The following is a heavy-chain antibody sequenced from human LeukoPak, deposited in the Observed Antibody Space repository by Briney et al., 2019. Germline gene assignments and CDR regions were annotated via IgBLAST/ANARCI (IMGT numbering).Heavy chain of an antibody. CDR1: GYTFTSYG. J-gene: IGHJ4*02. CDR2: ISAYNGNT. V-gene: IGHV1-18*01. D-gene: IGHD3-9*01. Sequence: GASVKVSCKASGYTFTSYGISWVRQAPGQGLEWMGWISAYNGNTNYAQKLQGRVTMTTDTSTSTAYMELRSLRSDDTAVYYCARVVTYYDILTGYYMGSFDYWGQGTLVTVSS. CDR3: ARVVTYYDILTGYYMGSFDY.